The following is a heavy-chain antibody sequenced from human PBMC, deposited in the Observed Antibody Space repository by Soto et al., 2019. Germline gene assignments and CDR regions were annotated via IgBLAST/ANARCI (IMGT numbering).Heavy chain of an antibody. V-gene: IGHV3-23*01. J-gene: IGHJ6*02. CDR2: ISGSGGST. CDR3: AKVVGYGDYVSYYYYGMDV. Sequence: EVQLLESGGGLVQPGGSLRLSCAASGFTFSSYAMSWVRQAPGKGLEWVSAISGSGGSTYYADSVKGRFTISRDNSKNTLYLQRSSLRAEDTAVYYCAKVVGYGDYVSYYYYGMDVWGQGTTVTVSS. CDR1: GFTFSSYA. D-gene: IGHD4-17*01.